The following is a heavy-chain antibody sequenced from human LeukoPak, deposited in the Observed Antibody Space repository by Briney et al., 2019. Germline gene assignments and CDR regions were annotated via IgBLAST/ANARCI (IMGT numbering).Heavy chain of an antibody. V-gene: IGHV3-48*01. CDR1: GFTFSDYN. CDR3: AKDPRITKNYYYYYYMDD. Sequence: GGCLRLSCAASGFTFSDYNMNWVRQAPREGRGWVSYITGNSSTRYYADSVKGRFTLSRDNAKNTLYLQKNSLRVEDTALYYCAKDPRITKNYYYYYYMDDWGKGTTVTVSS. D-gene: IGHD3-3*01. J-gene: IGHJ6*03. CDR2: ITGNSSTR.